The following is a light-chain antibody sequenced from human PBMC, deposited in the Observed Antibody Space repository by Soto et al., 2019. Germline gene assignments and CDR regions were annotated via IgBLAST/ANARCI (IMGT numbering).Light chain of an antibody. CDR3: QHYGGSPFT. J-gene: IGKJ3*01. CDR2: AAS. V-gene: IGKV3-20*01. Sequence: EIVLTQSPGTLSLSPGERATLSCRASQSVSVNSLAWYQQKGGQAPRLLIYAASTRATGVPDRFSGTGSGTDFALTISRLETDYSAVYYCQHYGGSPFTFGPGTKVYIK. CDR1: QSVSVNS.